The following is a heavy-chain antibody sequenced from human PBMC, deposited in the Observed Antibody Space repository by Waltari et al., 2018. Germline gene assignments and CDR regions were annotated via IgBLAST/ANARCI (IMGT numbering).Heavy chain of an antibody. D-gene: IGHD6-19*01. CDR2: KRGTHVGST. CDR3: AIKTYSNGWHYFDY. CDR1: GFTFTNYA. J-gene: IGHJ4*02. Sequence: EVQLLESGGGLVQPGGSLRLSCAASGFTFTNYAMSWVRQAPGKGLVWVSTKRGTHVGSTYSAASVKGRFTISRDNSKNTVYLQMNSLKAEDTAVYYCAIKTYSNGWHYFDYWGQGTLVTVSS. V-gene: IGHV3-23*01.